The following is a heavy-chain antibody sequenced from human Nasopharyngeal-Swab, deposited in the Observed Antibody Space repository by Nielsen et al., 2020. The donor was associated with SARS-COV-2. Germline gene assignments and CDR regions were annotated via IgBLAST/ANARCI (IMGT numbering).Heavy chain of an antibody. V-gene: IGHV3-64*04. D-gene: IGHD1-14*01. CDR1: GFTFSRYF. J-gene: IGHJ3*02. CDR3: ARAGYNRKGNGAIDI. CDR2: ISADGETT. Sequence: GGSLRLSCSASGFTFSRYFMHWVRQAPGKGLEFVSHISADGETTYYADSVKGRFTTSRDNAKNSLYLQMNSLRAEDTAVYYCARAGYNRKGNGAIDIWGQGTMVTVSS.